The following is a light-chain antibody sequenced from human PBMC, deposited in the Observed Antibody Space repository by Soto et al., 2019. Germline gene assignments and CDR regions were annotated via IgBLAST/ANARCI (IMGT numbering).Light chain of an antibody. CDR2: DSS. CDR1: TVAVTSGQY. V-gene: IGLV7-46*01. Sequence: QTVVTQEPSLTVSPGGTVTLTCDSSTVAVTSGQYPDWFQQKPGQVPRALIYDSSNKHSWTPARFSGSLLGGKPALTLSGAQTEDEADYYCALSYIGFRVFGGGHKVTVL. CDR3: ALSYIGFRV. J-gene: IGLJ3*02.